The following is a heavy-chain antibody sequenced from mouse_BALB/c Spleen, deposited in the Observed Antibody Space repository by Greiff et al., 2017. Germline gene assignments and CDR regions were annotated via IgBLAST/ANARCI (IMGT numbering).Heavy chain of an antibody. CDR3: ASFGNYAMDY. CDR1: GDSITSCY. J-gene: IGHJ4*01. D-gene: IGHD1-1*02. Sequence: EVQVVESGPSLVKPSQTLSLTCSVTGDSITSCYWNWIRKFPGNKLEYMGYISYSGSTYYNPSLKSRISITRDTSKNQYYLQLNSVTTEDTATYYCASFGNYAMDYWGQGTSVTVSS. CDR2: ISYSGST. V-gene: IGHV3-8*02.